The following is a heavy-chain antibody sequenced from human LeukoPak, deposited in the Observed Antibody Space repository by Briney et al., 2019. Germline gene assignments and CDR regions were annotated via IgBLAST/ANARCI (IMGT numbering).Heavy chain of an antibody. CDR1: GFTFNNYG. Sequence: GGSLRLSCAASGFTFNNYGIHWVRQAPGKGLEWVAVISYDGSNKYYTDSVKGRFTISRDNSKNTVYLQMNSLRTDAAAVYYCATAHEKYTGSYWGYYFDSWGQGTLVTVSS. V-gene: IGHV3-30*03. J-gene: IGHJ4*02. D-gene: IGHD1-26*01. CDR2: ISYDGSNK. CDR3: ATAHEKYTGSYWGYYFDS.